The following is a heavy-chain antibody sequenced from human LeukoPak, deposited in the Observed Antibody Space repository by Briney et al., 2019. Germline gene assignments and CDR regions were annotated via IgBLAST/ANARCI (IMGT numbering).Heavy chain of an antibody. Sequence: ASVKVFCKTSGYTFTGYHVHWVRQAPGQGLERMGWFNANSGDTKYAQKFQGRVTMTRDTSIGTDYMELTSLISDDTAIYYCARDPYDGNYYFDYWGQGTLVTVAS. CDR3: ARDPYDGNYYFDY. V-gene: IGHV1-2*02. CDR1: GYTFTGYH. CDR2: FNANSGDT. D-gene: IGHD3-3*01. J-gene: IGHJ4*02.